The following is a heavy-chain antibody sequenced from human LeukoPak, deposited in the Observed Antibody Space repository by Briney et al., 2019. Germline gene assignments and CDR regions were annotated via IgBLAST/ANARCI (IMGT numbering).Heavy chain of an antibody. CDR2: IYYSGST. D-gene: IGHD7-27*01. V-gene: IGHV4-59*02. J-gene: IGHJ4*02. CDR1: GGSVSDYY. CDR3: ASRKLGNDY. Sequence: SETLSLTCTVSGGSVSDYYWSWIRQSPGKGLEWIGYIYYSGSTNYNPSLKSRVTISADTSKNQFSLKLSSVTAADTAVYYCASRKLGNDYWGQGTLVTVSS.